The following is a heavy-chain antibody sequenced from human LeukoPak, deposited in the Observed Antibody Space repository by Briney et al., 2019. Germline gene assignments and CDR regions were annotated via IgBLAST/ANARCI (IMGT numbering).Heavy chain of an antibody. J-gene: IGHJ6*03. CDR1: GYSFTSYW. V-gene: IGHV5-51*01. CDR2: IYPGDSDT. D-gene: IGHD3-10*01. CDR3: ARHDGTSRFRELSHLCMDV. Sequence: GESLRISCKGSGYSFTSYWIGWVRQMPGKGLEWMGIIYPGDSDTRYSPSFQGQVTISADKSISTAYLQWSSLKASDTATDYCARHDGTSRFRELSHLCMDVWGKGTTVTVSS.